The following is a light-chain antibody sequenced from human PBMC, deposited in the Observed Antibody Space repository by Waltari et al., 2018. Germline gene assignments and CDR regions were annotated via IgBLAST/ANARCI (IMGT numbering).Light chain of an antibody. CDR3: QQYDNLPFT. CDR1: QDISNY. CDR2: GAS. V-gene: IGKV1-33*01. Sequence: DIQMTQSPSSLSASVGDRVTITCQASQDISNYLNWYQQKPGKAPKLLIYGASNLETGVPSRFSGSGSGTDFIFTISSLQPEDIATYYCQQYDNLPFTFGPGTKVDIK. J-gene: IGKJ3*01.